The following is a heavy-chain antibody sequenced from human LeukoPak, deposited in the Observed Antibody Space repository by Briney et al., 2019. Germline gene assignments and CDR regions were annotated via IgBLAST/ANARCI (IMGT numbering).Heavy chain of an antibody. CDR1: GYTFTGYY. CDR3: AGTISSSWGAFDI. Sequence: GASVKVSCKASGYTFTGYYMHWVRQAPGQGLAWMGWINPNSGGTNYAQKFQGRVTMTRDTSISTAYMELSRLRSDDTAVYYCAGTISSSWGAFDIWGQGTMVTVSS. J-gene: IGHJ3*02. CDR2: INPNSGGT. V-gene: IGHV1-2*02. D-gene: IGHD6-13*01.